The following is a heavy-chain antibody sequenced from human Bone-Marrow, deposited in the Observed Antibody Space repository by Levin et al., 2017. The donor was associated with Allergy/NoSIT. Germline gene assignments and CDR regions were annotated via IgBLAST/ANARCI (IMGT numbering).Heavy chain of an antibody. CDR3: ARDVDTMVRGVRLGY. CDR2: LHSGGNT. CDR1: GFIVNSNY. J-gene: IGHJ4*02. Sequence: LSLTCVTSGFIVNSNYMTWVRQAPGKGLEWVSLLHSGGNTYYADSVKGRFTISRDNSKNTLYLQMNNLRAEDTAVYYCARDVDTMVRGVRLGYWGQGTLVTVSS. D-gene: IGHD3-10*01. V-gene: IGHV3-66*01.